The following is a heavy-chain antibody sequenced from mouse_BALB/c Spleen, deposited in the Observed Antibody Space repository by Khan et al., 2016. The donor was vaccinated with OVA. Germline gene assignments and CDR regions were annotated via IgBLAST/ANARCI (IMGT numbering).Heavy chain of an antibody. D-gene: IGHD2-3*01. J-gene: IGHJ2*01. CDR2: ISTYSGNT. CDR3: TRPAYDGYYDY. V-gene: IGHV1S137*01. Sequence: QVQLQQSGPELVRPGVSVKISCKGSGYTFTDYAMHWVRQSHAKSLEWIGLISTYSGNTNYKQKFKGKATMTVDKSSNTAYMELARLTSEDSAIXYCTRPAYDGYYDYWGQGTTLTVSS. CDR1: GYTFTDYA.